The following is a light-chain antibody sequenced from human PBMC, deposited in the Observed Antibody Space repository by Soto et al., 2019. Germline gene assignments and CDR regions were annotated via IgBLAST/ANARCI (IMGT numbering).Light chain of an antibody. V-gene: IGLV2-14*03. CDR2: DVR. CDR1: SSDIGGYNF. J-gene: IGLJ1*01. Sequence: QSALTQPASVSGSPGQSITISCTGTSSDIGGYNFVSWYQQYPGKAPKLLIYDVRNRPSGISNRFSGSKSDNTASLTISGLQAEXEADYYCNSYRAISTYVFGTGTKLTVL. CDR3: NSYRAISTYV.